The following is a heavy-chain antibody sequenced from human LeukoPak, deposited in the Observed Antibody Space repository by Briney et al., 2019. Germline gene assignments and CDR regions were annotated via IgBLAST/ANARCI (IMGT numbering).Heavy chain of an antibody. CDR2: IYTSGST. J-gene: IGHJ6*03. CDR3: ARHADDFWSCYYTSGDYYYYYMDV. D-gene: IGHD3-3*01. Sequence: SETLSLTCTVSGGSISSYYWSWIRQPPGKGLEWIGCIYTSGSTNYNPSLKSRVTISADTSKNQFSLNLSSVTAADTAVYYCARHADDFWSCYYTSGDYYYYYMDVWGKGTTVTVSS. V-gene: IGHV4-4*09. CDR1: GGSISSYY.